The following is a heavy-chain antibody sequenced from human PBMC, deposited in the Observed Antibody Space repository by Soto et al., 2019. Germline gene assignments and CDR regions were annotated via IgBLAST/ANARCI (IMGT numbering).Heavy chain of an antibody. CDR1: GFTFSSYS. D-gene: IGHD6-19*01. CDR3: ASVGVAVAGTVDAFDI. CDR2: ISSSSSYI. J-gene: IGHJ3*02. Sequence: GSLRLSCAASGFTFSSYSMNWVRQAPGKGLEWVSSISSSSSYIYYADSVKGRFTISRDNAKNSLYLQMNSLRAEDTAVYYCASVGVAVAGTVDAFDIWGQGTMVTVSS. V-gene: IGHV3-21*01.